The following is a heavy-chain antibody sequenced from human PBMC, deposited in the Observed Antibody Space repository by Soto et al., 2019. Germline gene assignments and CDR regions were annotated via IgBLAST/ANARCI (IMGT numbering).Heavy chain of an antibody. D-gene: IGHD6-19*01. CDR2: ISPSGDRI. CDR3: TKSADSAGWGVDF. CDR1: GFMFDSYA. J-gene: IGHJ4*02. Sequence: GESLKISCVASGFMFDSYAMNWVRQAPGKGLEWVSYISPSGDRIYYAESLKGRITISRDNARNSLSLQMNILSDEDTAVYYCTKSADSAGWGVDFWGQGTLVTVSS. V-gene: IGHV3-48*02.